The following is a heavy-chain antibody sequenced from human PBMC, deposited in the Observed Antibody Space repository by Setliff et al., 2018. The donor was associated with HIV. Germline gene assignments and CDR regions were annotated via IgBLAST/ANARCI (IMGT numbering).Heavy chain of an antibody. J-gene: IGHJ5*01. CDR2: INPYSGNT. CDR1: GYTFTSYD. V-gene: IGHV1-8*01. Sequence: ASVKVSCTASGYTFTSYDINWVRQATGHGLEWMGWINPYSGNTGYAQKFQGRVTMTRETSTSTAYLELSNLRAEDTAVYYCVRGIYDSSGFWYPHGDSWGQGTLVTVSS. D-gene: IGHD3-22*01. CDR3: VRGIYDSSGFWYPHGDS.